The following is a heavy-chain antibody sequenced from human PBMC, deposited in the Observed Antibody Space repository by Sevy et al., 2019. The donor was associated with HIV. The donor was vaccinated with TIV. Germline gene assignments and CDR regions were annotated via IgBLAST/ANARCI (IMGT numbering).Heavy chain of an antibody. Sequence: GGSLRLSCAASGFTFSSYEMNWVRQAPGKGLEWVSYISSSGSTIYYADSVKGRFTISRDNAKNSLYLQMNSLRADDTAVYYCARDLAFPPRFPGYRRSWPRVDFDYWGQGTLVTVSS. CDR2: ISSSGSTI. V-gene: IGHV3-48*03. CDR3: ARDLAFPPRFPGYRRSWPRVDFDY. J-gene: IGHJ4*02. CDR1: GFTFSSYE. D-gene: IGHD6-13*01.